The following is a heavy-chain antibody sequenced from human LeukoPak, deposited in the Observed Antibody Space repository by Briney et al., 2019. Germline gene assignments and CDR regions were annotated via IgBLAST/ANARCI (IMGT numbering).Heavy chain of an antibody. J-gene: IGHJ5*02. D-gene: IGHD3-22*01. Sequence: SETLSLTCAVYGGSSSGYYWIWFRQPPGKGLEWIGEINHGGSTNYNPSLKSRVTISVDTSKNQFSLKLSSVTAADTAVYYCARTRIGRFDHWGQGTLVTVSS. CDR1: GGSSSGYY. CDR2: INHGGST. V-gene: IGHV4-34*01. CDR3: ARTRIGRFDH.